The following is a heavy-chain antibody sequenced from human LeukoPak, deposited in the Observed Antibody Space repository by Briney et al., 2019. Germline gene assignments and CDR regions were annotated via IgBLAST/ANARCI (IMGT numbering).Heavy chain of an antibody. D-gene: IGHD3-10*01. CDR2: ISSSSYK. Sequence: TPGGSLRLSCAASEFTFSSYTLIWVRQAPGKGLEWVSCISSSSYKEYADSVKGRFTISRDNAKNSLFLQMNSLRAEDTAVYYCASGRGYWGQGTRVTVSS. CDR3: ASGRGY. J-gene: IGHJ4*02. V-gene: IGHV3-21*01. CDR1: EFTFSSYT.